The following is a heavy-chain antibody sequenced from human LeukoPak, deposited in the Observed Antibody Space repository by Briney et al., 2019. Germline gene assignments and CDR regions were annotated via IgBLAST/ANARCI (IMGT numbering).Heavy chain of an antibody. D-gene: IGHD3-3*01. CDR1: GYTFTSYD. V-gene: IGHV1-8*01. CDR3: ARGGIYDFWSGYDY. J-gene: IGHJ4*02. CDR2: MNPNSGNT. Sequence: ASVTVSFTASGYTFTSYDINWVRQATGQGLEWMGWMNPNSGNTGYAQKFQGRVTMTRNTSISTAYMELSSLRSEDTAVYYCARGGIYDFWSGYDYWGQGTLVTVSS.